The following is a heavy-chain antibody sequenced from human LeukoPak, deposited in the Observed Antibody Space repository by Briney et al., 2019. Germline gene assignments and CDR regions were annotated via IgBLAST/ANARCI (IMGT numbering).Heavy chain of an antibody. CDR3: ARVFVTIFVRPSHDWFDP. J-gene: IGHJ5*02. D-gene: IGHD3-3*01. Sequence: SETLSLTCAVYGGSFSGYYWSWIRQPPGKGLEWIGEINHSGSTNYNPSLKSRVTISVDTSKNQFSLKLSSVTAADTAVYYCARVFVTIFVRPSHDWFDPRGQGTLVTVSS. CDR1: GGSFSGYY. V-gene: IGHV4-34*01. CDR2: INHSGST.